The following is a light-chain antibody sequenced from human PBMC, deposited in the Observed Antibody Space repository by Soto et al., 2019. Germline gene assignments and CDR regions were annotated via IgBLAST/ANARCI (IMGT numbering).Light chain of an antibody. Sequence: EVVLTQSPGTLSLSPGERATLSCRASQSVAANYLAWYQQKRGQAPRLLIYGASSRATGIPDRFSGSGSGTDFTLTISSLEPEDFAVYYCQQRSNWPPTITFGQGTRLETK. V-gene: IGKV3D-20*02. CDR2: GAS. CDR3: QQRSNWPPTIT. CDR1: QSVAANY. J-gene: IGKJ5*01.